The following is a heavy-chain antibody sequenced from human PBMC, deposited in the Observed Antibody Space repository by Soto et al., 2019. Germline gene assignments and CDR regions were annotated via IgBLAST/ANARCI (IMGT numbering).Heavy chain of an antibody. Sequence: GGSLRLSCAASGFTFSSYWMSWVRQAPGKGLEWVANIKQDGSEKYYVDYVKGRFTISRDNAKNSLYLQMNSLRAEDTAVYYCARDPNIVATMGSIYYYYGMDVWGQGTMVTVSS. J-gene: IGHJ6*02. CDR1: GFTFSSYW. D-gene: IGHD5-12*01. V-gene: IGHV3-7*01. CDR3: ARDPNIVATMGSIYYYYGMDV. CDR2: IKQDGSEK.